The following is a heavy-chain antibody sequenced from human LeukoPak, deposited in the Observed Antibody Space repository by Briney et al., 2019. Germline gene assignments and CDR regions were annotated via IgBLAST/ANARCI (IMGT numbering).Heavy chain of an antibody. V-gene: IGHV4-61*01. CDR1: GGSISSSSYY. Sequence: SETLSLTCTVSGGSISSSSYYWSWIRQPPGKGLEWIGYIYYSGSTNYNPSLKSRVAISVDTSKKQFSLKLSSVTAADTAVYYCARDGAPGGSAYFDYWGQGTLVSVSS. D-gene: IGHD3-16*01. CDR3: ARDGAPGGSAYFDY. J-gene: IGHJ4*02. CDR2: IYYSGST.